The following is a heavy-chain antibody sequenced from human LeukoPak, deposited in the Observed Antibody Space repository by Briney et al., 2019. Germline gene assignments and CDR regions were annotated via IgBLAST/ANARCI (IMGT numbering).Heavy chain of an antibody. CDR2: IYTSGST. V-gene: IGHV4-61*02. Sequence: SETLSLTCTVSGGSISSGSYYWSWIRQPAGKGLEWIGRIYTSGSTNYNPSLKSRVTISVDTSKNQFSLTMSSVTAADTAVYFCARGLEVRARVGYHYYMDVWGKGTTVTVSS. CDR3: ARGLEVRARVGYHYYMDV. D-gene: IGHD1-26*01. J-gene: IGHJ6*03. CDR1: GGSISSGSYY.